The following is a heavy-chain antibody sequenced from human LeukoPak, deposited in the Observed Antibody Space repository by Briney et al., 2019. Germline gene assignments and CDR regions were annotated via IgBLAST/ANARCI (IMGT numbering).Heavy chain of an antibody. V-gene: IGHV3-53*01. CDR1: GFTFSSYA. Sequence: GGSLRLSCAASGFTFSSYAMSWVRQAPGKGLEWVSVIYSGGSTYYADSVKGRFTISRDNSKNTLCLQMNSLRAEDTAVYYCARIRGSHYYYYYMDVWGKGTTVTVSS. D-gene: IGHD1-26*01. CDR2: IYSGGST. J-gene: IGHJ6*03. CDR3: ARIRGSHYYYYYMDV.